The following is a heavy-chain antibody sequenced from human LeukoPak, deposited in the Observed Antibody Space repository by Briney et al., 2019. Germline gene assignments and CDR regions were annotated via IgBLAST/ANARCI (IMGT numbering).Heavy chain of an antibody. J-gene: IGHJ4*02. D-gene: IGHD3-22*01. CDR1: GFTFSSYA. CDR2: ISGSGGST. CDR3: AKGDYHYDSSGYFDY. Sequence: GGSLRLSCAASGFTFSSYAMSWVRQAPGKGLEWVSAISGSGGSTYYADSVKGRFTISRDNSKNTLYLQMNSPRAEDTAVYYCAKGDYHYDSSGYFDYWGQGTLVTVSS. V-gene: IGHV3-23*01.